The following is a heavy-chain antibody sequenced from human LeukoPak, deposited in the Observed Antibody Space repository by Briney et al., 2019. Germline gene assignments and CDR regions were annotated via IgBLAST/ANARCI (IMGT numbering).Heavy chain of an antibody. V-gene: IGHV4-39*01. CDR2: IYNSGIT. J-gene: IGHJ5*02. Sequence: SQTPSLTCTVSGGSITSSNYYWGWIRQPPGKGLEWIGSIYNSGITSYHPSLKGRVTISVDASKNHFSLKLSSVTAADTAEYYCARHDGDFHVNWFDTWGQGTLVAV. CDR1: GGSITSSNYY. CDR3: ARHDGDFHVNWFDT. D-gene: IGHD4-17*01.